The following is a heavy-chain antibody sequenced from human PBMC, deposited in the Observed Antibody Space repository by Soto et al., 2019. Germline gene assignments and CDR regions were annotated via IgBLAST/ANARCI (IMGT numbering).Heavy chain of an antibody. Sequence: ASVKVSCKASGGNFSSYTISWVRQAPGQGLEWMGRIIPILGIANYAQKFQGRVTVTADKSTSTAYMELSSLRSEDTDVYYCAGDRQAYLPSIAARGEGEDYYYYYMDVWGKGTTVTVSS. CDR3: AGDRQAYLPSIAARGEGEDYYYYYMDV. CDR1: GGNFSSYT. J-gene: IGHJ6*03. CDR2: IIPILGIA. D-gene: IGHD6-6*01. V-gene: IGHV1-69*04.